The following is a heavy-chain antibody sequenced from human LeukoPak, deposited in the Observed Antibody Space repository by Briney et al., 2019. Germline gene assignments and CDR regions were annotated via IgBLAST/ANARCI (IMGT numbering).Heavy chain of an antibody. D-gene: IGHD1-26*01. J-gene: IGHJ4*02. V-gene: IGHV4-30-2*01. CDR1: GGSISSGGYS. CDR2: IYYSGST. Sequence: SETLSLTCAVSGGSISSGGYSWSWIRQPPGKGLAWIGYIYYSGSTYYNPSLKSRVTISVDRSKNQFSLKLSSVTAADTAVYYCARFSQWELYYFDYWGQGTLVTVSS. CDR3: ARFSQWELYYFDY.